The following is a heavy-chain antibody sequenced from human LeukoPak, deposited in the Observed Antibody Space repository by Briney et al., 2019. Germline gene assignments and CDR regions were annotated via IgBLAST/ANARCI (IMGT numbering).Heavy chain of an antibody. Sequence: SETLSLTCTVSGGSISSSSYYWGWIRQPPGKGLEWIGSIYYSGSTYYNPSLKSRVTISVDTSKNQFSLQLNSVTPEDTAVYYCARAVLGASPDDAFDIWGQGTMVTVSS. CDR3: ARAVLGASPDDAFDI. V-gene: IGHV4-39*01. J-gene: IGHJ3*02. CDR2: IYYSGST. D-gene: IGHD1-26*01. CDR1: GGSISSSSYY.